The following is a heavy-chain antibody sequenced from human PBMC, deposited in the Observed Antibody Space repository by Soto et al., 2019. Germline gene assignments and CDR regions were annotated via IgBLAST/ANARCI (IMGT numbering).Heavy chain of an antibody. CDR1: GDTFRTYS. CDR2: IIPILDIA. V-gene: IGHV1-69*08. D-gene: IGHD2-2*01. CDR3: AREECRSTSCYYYFDY. Sequence: QVQLVQSGAEVKKPGSSVKVSCKASGDTFRTYSINWVRQAPGQGLEWMGRIIPILDIADYAQKFQGRVTIAADKSTSTAYMEVSSLRSEDTAVYYCAREECRSTSCYYYFDYWGQGTLVTVSS. J-gene: IGHJ4*02.